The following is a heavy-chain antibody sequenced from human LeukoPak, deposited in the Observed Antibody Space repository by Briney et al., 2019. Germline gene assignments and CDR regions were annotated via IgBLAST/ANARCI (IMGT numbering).Heavy chain of an antibody. CDR1: GFTFSSYS. J-gene: IGHJ2*01. CDR2: INSGGKA. Sequence: PGRSLRLSCAASGFTFSSYSMNWVRQAPGKGLEWVSVINSGGKAYYADSVKGRFTISRDNSKNMLYLQMNSLRAEDTAVYYCARSQGGTMSLRHFDLWGRGTLVTVSS. D-gene: IGHD3-22*01. CDR3: ARSQGGTMSLRHFDL. V-gene: IGHV3-53*01.